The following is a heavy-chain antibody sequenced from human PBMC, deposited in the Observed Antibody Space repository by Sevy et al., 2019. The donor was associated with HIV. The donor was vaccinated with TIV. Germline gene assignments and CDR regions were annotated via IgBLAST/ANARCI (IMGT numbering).Heavy chain of an antibody. Sequence: GGSLRLSCAASGFNFNMYRMNWVRQAPGKGLEWVSSISSSSSDIKYADSVKGRFTFSRDNAKNSLFLQMNSLEAEDTAVYYCATLLMWFGELPRGLDYWGQGVLVTVSS. CDR1: GFNFNMYR. CDR3: ATLLMWFGELPRGLDY. D-gene: IGHD3-10*01. V-gene: IGHV3-21*01. J-gene: IGHJ4*02. CDR2: ISSSSSDI.